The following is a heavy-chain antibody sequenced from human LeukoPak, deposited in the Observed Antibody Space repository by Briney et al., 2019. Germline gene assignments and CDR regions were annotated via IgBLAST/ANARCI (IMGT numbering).Heavy chain of an antibody. CDR1: GFNIGSYW. V-gene: IGHV3-74*01. D-gene: IGHD3-10*01. Sequence: GGSLRLSCAASGFNIGSYWMNWVRQGPGKGLVWVARISSDGKSISYADSVKGRFTISRDNSKNTLYLQMDSLSAEDTAVYYCASASSESYYWALDYWGQGTLVTVSS. CDR2: ISSDGKSI. CDR3: ASASSESYYWALDY. J-gene: IGHJ4*02.